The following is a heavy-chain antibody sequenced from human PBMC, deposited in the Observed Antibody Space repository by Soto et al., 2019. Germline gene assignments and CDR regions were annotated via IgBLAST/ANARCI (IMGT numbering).Heavy chain of an antibody. CDR2: IYYSGST. CDR1: GGSISSNSYY. D-gene: IGHD5-12*01. Sequence: QLQLQESGPGLVKPSETLSLTCTVSGGSISSNSYYWGWIRQPPGKGLEWIGSIYYSGSTYYNPSLKSRVTISVDTSKNQFSLKLSSVTAADTAVYYCARLTGGSGYDHRGFDYWGQGTLVTVSS. V-gene: IGHV4-39*01. J-gene: IGHJ4*02. CDR3: ARLTGGSGYDHRGFDY.